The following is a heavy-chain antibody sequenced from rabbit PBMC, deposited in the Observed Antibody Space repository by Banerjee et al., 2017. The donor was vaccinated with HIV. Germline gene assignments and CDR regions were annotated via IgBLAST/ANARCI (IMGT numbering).Heavy chain of an antibody. CDR1: GFSFSSGYD. Sequence: QSLEESGGDLVKPGASLTLTCTASGFSFSSGYDMCWVRQAPGKGLEWIGYIYTGSGSTWYANWVNGRFTISKTSSTTVTLQLNSLTAADTATYFCARGDAGSSWGLDLWGPGTLVTVS. CDR3: ARGDAGSSWGLDL. D-gene: IGHD4-2*01. CDR2: IYTGSGST. J-gene: IGHJ3*01. V-gene: IGHV1S40*01.